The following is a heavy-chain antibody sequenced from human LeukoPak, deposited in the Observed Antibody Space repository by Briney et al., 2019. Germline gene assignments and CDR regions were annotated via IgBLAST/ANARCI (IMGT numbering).Heavy chain of an antibody. CDR2: IYPGDSVT. CDR3: ARRRAVAGTYYFDS. Sequence: GESLKISCQGSGSSFTSYWIGWVRQMPGEGLEWMGIIYPGDSVTRYSPSFQGQVTISADTSITTAYLHWSSLKASNTAMYYCARRRAVAGTYYFDSWGQGTLVTVSS. J-gene: IGHJ4*02. CDR1: GSSFTSYW. V-gene: IGHV5-51*01. D-gene: IGHD6-19*01.